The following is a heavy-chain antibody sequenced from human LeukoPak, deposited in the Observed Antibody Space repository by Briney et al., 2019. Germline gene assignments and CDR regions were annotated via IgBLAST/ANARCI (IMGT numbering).Heavy chain of an antibody. CDR1: GFTFSSYA. V-gene: IGHV3-30*07. Sequence: GRSLKLSCAASGFTFSSYAMHWVRQAPGKGLEWVALISYDRREKYYADSVKGRFTISRDNSKSTLYLQMNSLTIKNTALYFCAKDHRPHDYGPNYFDYWGLGTLVTVSS. CDR2: ISYDRREK. J-gene: IGHJ4*02. CDR3: AKDHRPHDYGPNYFDY. D-gene: IGHD4-17*01.